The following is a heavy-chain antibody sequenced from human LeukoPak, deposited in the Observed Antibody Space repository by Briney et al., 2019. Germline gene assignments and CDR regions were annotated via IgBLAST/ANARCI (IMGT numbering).Heavy chain of an antibody. J-gene: IGHJ6*03. Sequence: GGSLRLSCAASDFTFSSYWMSRVSQAPGKGLEWEANIKQDGSETYYVDSVKGRYTISRDNAKNSLCLQMNSLRAEDTAVYYCARDRAWNSPPYYYMDVWGKGTTVTVSS. CDR2: IKQDGSET. CDR3: ARDRAWNSPPYYYMDV. V-gene: IGHV3-7*01. D-gene: IGHD1-7*01. CDR1: DFTFSSYW.